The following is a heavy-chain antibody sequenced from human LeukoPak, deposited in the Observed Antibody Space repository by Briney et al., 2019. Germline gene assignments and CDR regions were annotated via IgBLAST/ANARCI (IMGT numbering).Heavy chain of an antibody. CDR1: GFTFSSYS. D-gene: IGHD2-15*01. CDR2: ISSSSSTI. V-gene: IGHV3-48*01. Sequence: GGSLRLSCAASGFTFSSYSMKWVRQAPGKGLEWVSYISSSSSTIYYADSVKGRFTISRDNAKNSLYLQMNSLRAEDTAVYYCARDIIVGSDYWGQGTLVTVTS. CDR3: ARDIIVGSDY. J-gene: IGHJ4*02.